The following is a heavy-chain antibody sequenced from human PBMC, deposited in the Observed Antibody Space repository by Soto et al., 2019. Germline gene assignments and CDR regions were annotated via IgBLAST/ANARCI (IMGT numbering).Heavy chain of an antibody. CDR1: GGSFSGYY. D-gene: IGHD1-1*01. CDR3: ARWTPRSYWFDP. V-gene: IGHV4-34*01. J-gene: IGHJ5*02. Sequence: PSEILSLTCAVYGGSFSGYYWSWIRQPPGKGLEWIGEINHSGSTNYNPSLKSRVTISVDTSKNQFSLKLSSVTAADTAVYYCARWTPRSYWFDPWGQGTLVTAPQ. CDR2: INHSGST.